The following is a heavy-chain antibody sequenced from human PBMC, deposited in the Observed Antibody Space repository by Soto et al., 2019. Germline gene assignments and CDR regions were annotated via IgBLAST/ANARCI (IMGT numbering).Heavy chain of an antibody. D-gene: IGHD3-3*01. J-gene: IGHJ6*02. Sequence: GGSLRLSCAASGFTFSNAWMNWVRQAPGKGLEWVGRTKSKTDGGTTDYAAPVKGRFTISRDDSKNTLYLQMNSLKTEDTAVYYCTTDKYDFWRRYYYGMDVWGQGTTVTVSS. CDR1: GFTFSNAW. CDR3: TTDKYDFWRRYYYGMDV. V-gene: IGHV3-15*07. CDR2: TKSKTDGGTT.